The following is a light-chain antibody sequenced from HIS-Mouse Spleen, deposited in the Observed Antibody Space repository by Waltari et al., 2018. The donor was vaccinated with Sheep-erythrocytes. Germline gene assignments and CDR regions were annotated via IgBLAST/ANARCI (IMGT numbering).Light chain of an antibody. CDR3: QAWDSSTYV. J-gene: IGLJ1*01. CDR2: QDS. V-gene: IGLV3-1*01. Sequence: SYDLTQPPSVSVSPGQTASITCSGDKLGEKYACWYQQKPGQSPVLVIYQDSKRPSGIPERFSGSNSGNTATLTISGTQAMDEADYYCQAWDSSTYVFGTGTKVTVL. CDR1: KLGEKY.